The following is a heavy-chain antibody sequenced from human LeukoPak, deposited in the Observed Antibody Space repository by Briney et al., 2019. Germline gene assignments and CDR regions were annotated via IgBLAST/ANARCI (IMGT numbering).Heavy chain of an antibody. Sequence: ASVKVSCKXSGYTFTSYGISWVRQAPGQGLEWMGGISAYNGNTNYAQKLQGRVTMTTDTSTSTAYMELRSLRSDDTAVYYCARGPYYYDSSGYYRGFGWFDPWGQGTLVTVSS. CDR1: GYTFTSYG. CDR2: ISAYNGNT. CDR3: ARGPYYYDSSGYYRGFGWFDP. D-gene: IGHD3-22*01. V-gene: IGHV1-18*01. J-gene: IGHJ5*02.